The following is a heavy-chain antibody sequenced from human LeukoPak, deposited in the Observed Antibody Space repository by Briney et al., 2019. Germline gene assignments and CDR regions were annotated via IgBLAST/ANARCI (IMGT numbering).Heavy chain of an antibody. CDR3: ARARWLQSSRWFDP. V-gene: IGHV1-2*06. CDR1: GYTFTGYY. Sequence: GASVKVSCKASGYTFTGYYKHWVRQAPGQGLEWMGRINPNSGGTNYAQKFQGRVTMTRDTSISTAYMELSRLRSDDTAVYYCARARWLQSSRWFDPWGQGTLVTVSS. CDR2: INPNSGGT. D-gene: IGHD5-24*01. J-gene: IGHJ5*02.